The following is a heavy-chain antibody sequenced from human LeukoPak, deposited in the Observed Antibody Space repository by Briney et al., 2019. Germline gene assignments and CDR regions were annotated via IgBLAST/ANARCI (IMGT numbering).Heavy chain of an antibody. Sequence: GGSLRLSCAASGFTFSSYNMNWVRQAPGKGLGWVSYINSSSSTIYYADSVKGRFTISRDNAKNSLYLQMDSLRAEDTAVYYCASNPSARGDFDYWGQGTLVTVSS. CDR3: ASNPSARGDFDY. D-gene: IGHD1-14*01. CDR1: GFTFSSYN. J-gene: IGHJ4*02. CDR2: INSSSSTI. V-gene: IGHV3-48*01.